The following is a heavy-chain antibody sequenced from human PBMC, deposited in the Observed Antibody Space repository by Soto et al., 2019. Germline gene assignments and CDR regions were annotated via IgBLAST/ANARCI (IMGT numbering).Heavy chain of an antibody. D-gene: IGHD1-26*01. V-gene: IGHV1-18*01. CDR3: ARGQNLGDSRNYYLHDYYYGMDV. CDR2: ISAYNDNT. CDR1: GYIFSDYA. J-gene: IGHJ6*02. Sequence: GASVKVSCKASGYIFSDYAISWVRQAPGQGLEWMGWISAYNDNTNYAQKLQGRVTMTTDTSTSTAYMELRSLRSDDTAVYYCARGQNLGDSRNYYLHDYYYGMDVWGQGTTVTVSS.